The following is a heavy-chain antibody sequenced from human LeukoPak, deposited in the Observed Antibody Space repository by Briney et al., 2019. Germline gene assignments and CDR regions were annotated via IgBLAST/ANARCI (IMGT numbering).Heavy chain of an antibody. V-gene: IGHV3-53*01. Sequence: PGGSLRLSCAASGFPVSSNYMSWVRQAPGKGLEWVSVIYSGGSTYYADSVKGRFTISRDNSKNTLYLQMNSLRAEDAAVYYCARDYGVAEGYWGQGTLVTVSS. D-gene: IGHD6-19*01. CDR3: ARDYGVAEGY. J-gene: IGHJ4*02. CDR1: GFPVSSNY. CDR2: IYSGGST.